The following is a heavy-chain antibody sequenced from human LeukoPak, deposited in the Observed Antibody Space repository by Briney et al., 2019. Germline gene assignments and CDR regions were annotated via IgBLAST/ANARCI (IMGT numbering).Heavy chain of an antibody. V-gene: IGHV4-34*01. Sequence: SETLSLTCAVYGGSFSGYYWSWIRQPPGKGLEWIGEINHSGSTNYNPSLKSRVTISVDTSKNQFSLKLSSVTAADTALYFCAKTARLFEYWGQGALVTVSS. D-gene: IGHD6-25*01. CDR2: INHSGST. CDR1: GGSFSGYY. CDR3: AKTARLFEY. J-gene: IGHJ4*02.